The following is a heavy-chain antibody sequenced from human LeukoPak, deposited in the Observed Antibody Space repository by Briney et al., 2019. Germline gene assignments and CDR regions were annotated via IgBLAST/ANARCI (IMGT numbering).Heavy chain of an antibody. CDR3: ARGGGSGLDPTPLRGDYCYGMDV. V-gene: IGHV4-34*01. D-gene: IGHD3-10*01. CDR2: INHSGST. CDR1: GGSFSGYY. Sequence: PSETLSLTCAVYGGSFSGYYWSWIRQPPGKGLEWIGEINHSGSTNYNPSLKSRVTISVDTSKNQFSLKLSSVTAADTAVYYCARGGGSGLDPTPLRGDYCYGMDVWGKGTTVTVSS. J-gene: IGHJ6*04.